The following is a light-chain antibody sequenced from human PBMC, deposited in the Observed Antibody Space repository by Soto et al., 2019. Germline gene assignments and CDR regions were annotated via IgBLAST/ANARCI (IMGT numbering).Light chain of an antibody. J-gene: IGKJ1*01. V-gene: IGKV3-15*01. CDR2: GAA. CDR1: QSINTN. CDR3: QQYSAWTWT. Sequence: VLTQSPATLSVSAGARATLSCRASQSINTNLAWYQHKPGQPPTLLMYGAATRATGVPDRFSGSWSGTQFTLTITSLQSEDFAVYDGQQYSAWTWTFGQGTKVDI.